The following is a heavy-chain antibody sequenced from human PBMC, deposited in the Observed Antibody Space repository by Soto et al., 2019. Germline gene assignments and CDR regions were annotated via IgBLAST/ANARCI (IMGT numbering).Heavy chain of an antibody. D-gene: IGHD6-19*01. J-gene: IGHJ6*02. CDR2: ISSSSSTI. Sequence: GGCFRLCCAACRCTFISDSMNWVRKAPGKGREWVSYISSSSSTIYYADSVKGRFTISRDNAKNSLYLQMNSLRDEDTAVYYCARDQWLVPYYYYYYGMDVWGQGTTVTVSS. V-gene: IGHV3-48*02. CDR3: ARDQWLVPYYYYYYGMDV. CDR1: RCTFISDS.